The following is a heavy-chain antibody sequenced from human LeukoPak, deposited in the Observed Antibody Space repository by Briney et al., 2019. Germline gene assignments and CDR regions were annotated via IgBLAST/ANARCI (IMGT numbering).Heavy chain of an antibody. D-gene: IGHD2-15*01. Sequence: ASVKVSCKASGYTFTGYYMHWVRQAPGQGLEWMGRINPNSGGTNYAQKFQGRVTMTRDTSISTAYMELSRLRSDDTAVYYCARGARAGLLGDAFDIWGQGTMVTVSS. CDR1: GYTFTGYY. CDR3: ARGARAGLLGDAFDI. V-gene: IGHV1-2*06. CDR2: INPNSGGT. J-gene: IGHJ3*02.